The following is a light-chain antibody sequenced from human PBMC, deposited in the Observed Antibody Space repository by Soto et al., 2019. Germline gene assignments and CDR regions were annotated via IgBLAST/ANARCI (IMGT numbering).Light chain of an antibody. V-gene: IGKV3-20*01. CDR2: GAS. CDR3: QQYGTSPIT. Sequence: EIVLTQSPGTLSLSPGERATLSCRASQSISSNYLAWYQQKPGQAPRLLIYGASSRATGIPDRFSGSGSGTDFTLTISRLEPEDFAVYYCQQYGTSPITFGQGTRLEIK. CDR1: QSISSNY. J-gene: IGKJ5*01.